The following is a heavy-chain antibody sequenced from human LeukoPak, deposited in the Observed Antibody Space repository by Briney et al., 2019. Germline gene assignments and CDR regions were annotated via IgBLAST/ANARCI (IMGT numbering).Heavy chain of an antibody. Sequence: SETLSLTCTVSGYSISSGYYWGWIRQPPGKGLEWIGSIYHSGSTYYNPSLKSRVTISVDTSKNQFSLKLSSVTAADTTVYYCARDQATRGDYYGSGSPAFFDYWGQGSLVTVSS. CDR2: IYHSGST. CDR1: GYSISSGYY. V-gene: IGHV4-38-2*02. D-gene: IGHD3-10*01. J-gene: IGHJ4*02. CDR3: ARDQATRGDYYGSGSPAFFDY.